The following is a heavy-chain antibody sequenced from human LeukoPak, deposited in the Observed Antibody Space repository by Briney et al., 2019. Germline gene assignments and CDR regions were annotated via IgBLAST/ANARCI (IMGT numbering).Heavy chain of an antibody. Sequence: PGGSLRLSCAASGFTFSSYAMSWVRQAPGKGLEWVSSISSSSSYIYYADSVKGRFTISRDNAKNSLYLQMNSLRAEDTAVYYCARVYSWPPAIVYWGQGTLVTVSS. J-gene: IGHJ4*02. V-gene: IGHV3-21*01. CDR3: ARVYSWPPAIVY. CDR2: ISSSSSYI. D-gene: IGHD2-15*01. CDR1: GFTFSSYA.